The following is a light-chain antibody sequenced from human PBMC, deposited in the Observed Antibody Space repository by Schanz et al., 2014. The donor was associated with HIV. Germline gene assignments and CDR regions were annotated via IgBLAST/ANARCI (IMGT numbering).Light chain of an antibody. J-gene: IGKJ5*01. Sequence: EIVLTQSPGTLSLSLGERATLSCRASQTVSSSSLAWYQQEPGQSPRLLIYSASSRATGIPDRFSGSGSGTDFTLTISSLEPEDFAVYYCQQRSNWPPIPFGQGTRLEIK. V-gene: IGKV3D-20*02. CDR3: QQRSNWPPIP. CDR2: SAS. CDR1: QTVSSSS.